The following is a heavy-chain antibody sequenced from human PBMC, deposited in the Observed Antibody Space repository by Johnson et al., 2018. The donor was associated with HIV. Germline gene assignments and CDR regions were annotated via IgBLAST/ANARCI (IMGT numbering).Heavy chain of an antibody. CDR2: IHSGGTT. D-gene: IGHD4-17*01. CDR3: ARCPETGDRLWRAFDI. Sequence: VQLVESGGGLIQPGGSLRLSCAASDFTVSGNYMSWVRQAPGKGLEWVSLIHSGGTTFYADSGRGRFTISRDSSKNTLYLQMKSRRVEDTAVYYRARCPETGDRLWRAFDIWGHGTMVTVSS. J-gene: IGHJ3*02. CDR1: DFTVSGNY. V-gene: IGHV3-53*01.